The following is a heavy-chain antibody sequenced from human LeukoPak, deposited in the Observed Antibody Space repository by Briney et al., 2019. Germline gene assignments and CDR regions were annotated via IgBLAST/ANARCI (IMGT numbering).Heavy chain of an antibody. CDR1: GGTFSSYA. CDR3: ARVPETAYYYDSSGYEFDY. V-gene: IGHV1-69*04. D-gene: IGHD3-22*01. CDR2: IIPIFGIA. J-gene: IGHJ4*02. Sequence: GSSVTVSWKASGGTFSSYAISWVRQAPAQGLEWMGRIIPIFGIANYAQKCQGRVTITADKSTSTAYMELSNLSSEDTAVYYCARVPETAYYYDSSGYEFDYWGQGTLVTVSS.